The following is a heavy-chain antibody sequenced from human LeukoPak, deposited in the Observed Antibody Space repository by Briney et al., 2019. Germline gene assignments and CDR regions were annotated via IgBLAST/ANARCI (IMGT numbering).Heavy chain of an antibody. V-gene: IGHV1-18*01. CDR1: GYTFTSYG. Sequence: ASVTVSCTASGYTFTSYGISWVRQAPGQGLEWMGWNSAYNGNTNYAQKLQGRVTMTTDTSTSTAYMELRSLRSDDTAVYYCARDIVVVPAAMESPGDAFDIWGQGTMVTVSS. CDR3: ARDIVVVPAAMESPGDAFDI. D-gene: IGHD2-2*01. J-gene: IGHJ3*02. CDR2: NSAYNGNT.